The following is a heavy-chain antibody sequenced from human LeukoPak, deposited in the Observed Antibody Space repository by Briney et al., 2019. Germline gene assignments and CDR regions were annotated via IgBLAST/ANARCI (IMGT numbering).Heavy chain of an antibody. CDR1: GFPFSSYG. CDR2: LVYDARS. J-gene: IGHJ4*02. D-gene: IGHD6-19*01. Sequence: GGSLRLSCAAPGFPFSSYGMHWVRQAPGKGLEWVARLVYDARSDYANSVKGRFSISRDDSKNTLFLDMSNLRVEDTALYYCARDLSAAFDFWGQGVLVTVSS. V-gene: IGHV3-33*01. CDR3: ARDLSAAFDF.